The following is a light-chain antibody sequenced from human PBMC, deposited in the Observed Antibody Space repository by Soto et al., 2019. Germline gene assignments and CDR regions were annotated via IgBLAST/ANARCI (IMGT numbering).Light chain of an antibody. Sequence: QSVLTQPPSAPGSPGQSVTISCTGTSSDVGGYNYVSWYQQHPGKAPKLMIYEVSKRPSGVPDRFSGSKSGNTASLTVSGLQAEDEADYYCSSYAGSNNAYVFGTGTKVTVL. CDR1: SSDVGGYNY. J-gene: IGLJ1*01. CDR2: EVS. V-gene: IGLV2-8*01. CDR3: SSYAGSNNAYV.